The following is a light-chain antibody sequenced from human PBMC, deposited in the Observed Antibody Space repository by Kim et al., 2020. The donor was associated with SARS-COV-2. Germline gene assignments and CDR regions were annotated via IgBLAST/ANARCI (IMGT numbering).Light chain of an antibody. CDR2: EAN. J-gene: IGLJ1*01. CDR3: CSFVDSGLYV. CDR1: TSDIGSYNL. V-gene: IGLV2-23*01. Sequence: QSALTQPASVSGSPGQSITISCTASTSDIGSYNLVSWYLQHPGKAPKLIIYEANKRPSGVSSRFSGSRSGNTASLTISGLQAEDEADYCCCSFVDSGLYVFGSGTKVTVL.